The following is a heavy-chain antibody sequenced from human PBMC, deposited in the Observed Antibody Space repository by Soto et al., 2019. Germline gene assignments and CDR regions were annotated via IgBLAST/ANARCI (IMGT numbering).Heavy chain of an antibody. V-gene: IGHV4-61*08. CDR3: ARHVVRGIMRLDP. D-gene: IGHD3-10*01. J-gene: IGHJ5*02. CDR1: GGSVNSGDYY. CDR2: IYYSGST. Sequence: SETLSLTCTVSGGSVNSGDYYWSWIRQPPGKGLEWIGYIYYSGSTNYSPSLKSRVTISVDTSKNQFSLNLSSVTAADTAVYYCARHVVRGIMRLDPWGQGSLVTVSS.